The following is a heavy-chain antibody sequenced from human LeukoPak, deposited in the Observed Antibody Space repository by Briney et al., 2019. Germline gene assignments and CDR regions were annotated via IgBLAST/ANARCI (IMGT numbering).Heavy chain of an antibody. D-gene: IGHD3-3*01. CDR2: IRYDGSNK. CDR3: ASLPFGVVNIADMDV. CDR1: GFTFSTYG. J-gene: IGHJ6*03. Sequence: GGSLRLSCAASGFTFSTYGMHWVRQAPGKGLEWVAFIRYDGSNKYYADSVKGRFTISRDNAKNSLYLQMNSLRAEDTAVYYCASLPFGVVNIADMDVWGKGTTVTVSS. V-gene: IGHV3-30*02.